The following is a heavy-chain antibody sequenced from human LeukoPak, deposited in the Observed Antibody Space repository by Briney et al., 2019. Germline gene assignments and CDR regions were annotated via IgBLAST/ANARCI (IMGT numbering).Heavy chain of an antibody. CDR1: GGSISTYY. V-gene: IGHV4-59*01. CDR2: VYYSGAT. CDR3: ARDRGSLGGFDY. D-gene: IGHD3-16*01. J-gene: IGHJ4*02. Sequence: SETLSLTCTVSGGSISTYYWSWIRQPPGKGLEWIGYVYYSGATNYNPSLKSRVTISLDTSKNQFSLKLSSVTAADTAVYYCARDRGSLGGFDYWGQGTLVTVSS.